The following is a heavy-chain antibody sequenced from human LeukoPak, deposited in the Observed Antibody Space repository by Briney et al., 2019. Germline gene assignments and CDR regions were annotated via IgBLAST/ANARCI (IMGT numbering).Heavy chain of an antibody. CDR1: GGTFSSYA. CDR2: IIPIFGTA. CDR3: TTLKAQWLVAPDNWFDP. J-gene: IGHJ5*02. V-gene: IGHV1-69*13. D-gene: IGHD6-19*01. Sequence: ASVKVSCKASGGTFSSYAISWVRQAPGQGLEWMGGIIPIFGTANYAQKFQGRVTITADESTSTAYMELSSLRSEDTAVYYCTTLKAQWLVAPDNWFDPWGQGTLVTVSS.